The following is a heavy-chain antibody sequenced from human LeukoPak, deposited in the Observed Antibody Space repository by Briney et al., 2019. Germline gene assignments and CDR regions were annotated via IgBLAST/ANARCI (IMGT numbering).Heavy chain of an antibody. CDR3: ATEVYSSGRAATLDY. D-gene: IGHD6-19*01. V-gene: IGHV3-30-3*01. J-gene: IGHJ4*02. CDR2: ITPDSVTK. Sequence: GGSLRLSCAASGFTLNIYITHWVRQAPGKDLEWVALITPDSVTKNYADSVKDRFTVSRDNPRNTLYLQMSSLRADDTAIYYCATEVYSSGRAATLDYWGQGSLVTVSS. CDR1: GFTLNIYI.